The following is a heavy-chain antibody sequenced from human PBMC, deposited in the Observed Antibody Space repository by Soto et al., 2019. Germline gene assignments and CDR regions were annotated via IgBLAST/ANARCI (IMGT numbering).Heavy chain of an antibody. D-gene: IGHD2-15*01. CDR1: GFTFSSYA. V-gene: IGHV3-23*01. J-gene: IGHJ6*04. Sequence: GGSLRLSCAASGFTFSSYAMSWVRQAPGKGLEWVSAISGSGGSTYYADSVKGRFTISRDNSKNTLYLQMNSLRAEDTAVYYCAKAPLKIGYCSGGSCYGVWGKGTTVTVSS. CDR3: AKAPLKIGYCSGGSCYGV. CDR2: ISGSGGST.